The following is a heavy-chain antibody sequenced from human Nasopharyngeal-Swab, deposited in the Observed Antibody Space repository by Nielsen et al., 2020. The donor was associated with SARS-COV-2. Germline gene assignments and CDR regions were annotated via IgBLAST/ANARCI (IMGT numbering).Heavy chain of an antibody. CDR3: ARGSGYEDDAFDI. J-gene: IGHJ3*02. D-gene: IGHD3-22*01. Sequence: GESLKISCAASGFTVNSNFMTWVRQAPGKGLEWVSLIYSSGGTHYADSVKGRFTISRDNAKNSLYLQMNSLRAEDTAVYYCARGSGYEDDAFDIWGQGTMVTVSS. CDR2: IYSSGGT. CDR1: GFTVNSNF. V-gene: IGHV3-66*01.